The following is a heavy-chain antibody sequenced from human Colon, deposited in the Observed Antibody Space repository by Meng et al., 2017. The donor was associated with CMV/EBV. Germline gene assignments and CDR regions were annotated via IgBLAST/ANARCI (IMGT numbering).Heavy chain of an antibody. CDR2: IYHPGST. CDR1: DDSISSSSYY. V-gene: IGHV4-39*07. J-gene: IGHJ6*02. D-gene: IGHD6-6*01. CDR3: ARERVVDLPPYDHYGMDV. Sequence: PSETLSLTCSVSDDSISSSSYYWGWIRQPPGKGLEWIASIYHPGSTYYNPSLRSRVTISADTSKNQFSLKMTSVTAADTGIYYCARERVVDLPPYDHYGMDVWGQGTTVTVSS.